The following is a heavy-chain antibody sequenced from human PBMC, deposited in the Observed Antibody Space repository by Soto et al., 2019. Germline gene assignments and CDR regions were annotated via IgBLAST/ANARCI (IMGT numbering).Heavy chain of an antibody. Sequence: NPSETLSLTCAVYGGSFSGYYWSWIRQPPGKGLEWIGEINHSGSTNYNPSLKSRVTISVDTSKSQFSLKLSSVTAADAAVYYCATYSGSYYIDYWGQGTLVTVSS. D-gene: IGHD1-26*01. CDR1: GGSFSGYY. J-gene: IGHJ4*02. V-gene: IGHV4-34*01. CDR3: ATYSGSYYIDY. CDR2: INHSGST.